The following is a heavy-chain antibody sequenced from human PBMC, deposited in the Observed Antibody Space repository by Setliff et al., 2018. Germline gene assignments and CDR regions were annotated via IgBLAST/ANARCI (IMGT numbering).Heavy chain of an antibody. D-gene: IGHD2-15*01. Sequence: QPGGSLRLSCAASGFTFSSYGFHWVRQAPGKGLEWVAVIWYDGSNSYYADSVEGRFTISRDNSRNMLYMQMNSLRADDTAVYYCARGTQAYTSWTDSALGYWGKGTLVTVSS. CDR3: ARGTQAYTSWTDSALGY. V-gene: IGHV3-33*08. CDR2: IWYDGSNS. J-gene: IGHJ4*02. CDR1: GFTFSSYG.